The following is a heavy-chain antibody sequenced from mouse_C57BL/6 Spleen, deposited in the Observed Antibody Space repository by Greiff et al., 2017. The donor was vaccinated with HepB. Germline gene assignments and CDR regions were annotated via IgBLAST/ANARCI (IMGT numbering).Heavy chain of an antibody. Sequence: VKVVESGPELVKPGASVKISCKASGYAFSSSWMNWVKQRPGKGLEWIGRIYPGDGDTNYNGKFKGKATLTADKSSSTAYMQLSSLTSEDSAVYFCAREGAYYSNFPYYFDYWGQGTTLTVSS. CDR1: GYAFSSSW. CDR2: IYPGDGDT. D-gene: IGHD2-5*01. CDR3: AREGAYYSNFPYYFDY. V-gene: IGHV1-82*01. J-gene: IGHJ2*01.